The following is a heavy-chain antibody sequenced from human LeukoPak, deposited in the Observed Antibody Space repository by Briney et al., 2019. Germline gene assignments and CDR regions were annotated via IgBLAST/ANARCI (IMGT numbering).Heavy chain of an antibody. D-gene: IGHD1-26*01. V-gene: IGHV4-4*02. CDR3: TRESGAFSPFGF. CDR1: GGSILTTNW. J-gene: IGHJ4*02. Sequence: SGTLSLTCAVSGGSILTTNWWSWVRQPPGKGLEWIGEVHLSGASNYNPSLKSRVNMSIDKSKNQLSLELTSVTAADTAIYYCTRESGAFSPFGFWGQGTLVTVS. CDR2: VHLSGAS.